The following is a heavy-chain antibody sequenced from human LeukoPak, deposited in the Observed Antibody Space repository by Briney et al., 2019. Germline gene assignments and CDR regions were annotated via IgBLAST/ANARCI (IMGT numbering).Heavy chain of an antibody. Sequence: PSETLSLTCTVSGGSISSSSYYWGWIRQPPGKGLEWIGSIYYSGSTYYNPSLKSRITISVDTSKNQFSLKLSSVTAADTAVYYCAREGGYSGWSWKFWGQGTLVTVSS. D-gene: IGHD6-19*01. CDR3: AREGGYSGWSWKF. V-gene: IGHV4-39*07. CDR1: GGSISSSSYY. CDR2: IYYSGST. J-gene: IGHJ4*02.